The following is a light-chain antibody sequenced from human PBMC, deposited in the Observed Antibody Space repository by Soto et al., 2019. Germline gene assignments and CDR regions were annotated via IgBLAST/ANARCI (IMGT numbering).Light chain of an antibody. V-gene: IGKV1-39*01. CDR2: AAS. Sequence: DIPMTQSPSSLSASVGDRVTITCRASQSISNSLNWYQQKPGKAPDLLIYAASNLQSGVPSRFTGSGSGTDFTLTISSLQPDDFTTYYCQQSYSSPQMYTFGQGTKLEIK. J-gene: IGKJ2*01. CDR1: QSISNS. CDR3: QQSYSSPQMYT.